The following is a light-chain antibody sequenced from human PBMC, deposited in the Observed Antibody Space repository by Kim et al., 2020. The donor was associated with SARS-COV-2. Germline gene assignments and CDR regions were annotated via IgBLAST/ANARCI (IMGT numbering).Light chain of an antibody. CDR1: QSISYL. CDR2: DVS. V-gene: IGKV1-5*01. J-gene: IGKJ2*01. CDR3: QQYSSYPYT. Sequence: SSSVGDRVTITCRASQSISYLLAGYQQKPGKAPKVLIYDVSNLKSGVPSRFSGGGSGTEFTLTINSLQPDDFATYYCQQYSSYPYTFGQGTKLEI.